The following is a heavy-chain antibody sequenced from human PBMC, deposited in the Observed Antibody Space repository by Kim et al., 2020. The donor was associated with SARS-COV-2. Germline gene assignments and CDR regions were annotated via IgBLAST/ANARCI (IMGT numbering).Heavy chain of an antibody. CDR3: AREGIAAAGFDY. V-gene: IGHV1-3*01. J-gene: IGHJ4*02. CDR1: GYTFTSYA. CDR2: INAGNGNT. Sequence: ASVKVSCKASGYTFTSYAMHWVRQAPGQRLEWMGWINAGNGNTKYSQKFQGRVTITRDTSASTAYMELSSLRSEDTAVYYCAREGIAAAGFDYWGQGTLVTVSS. D-gene: IGHD6-13*01.